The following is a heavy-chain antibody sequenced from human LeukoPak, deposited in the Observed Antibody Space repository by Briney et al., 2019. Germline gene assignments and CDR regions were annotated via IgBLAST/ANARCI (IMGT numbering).Heavy chain of an antibody. V-gene: IGHV1-69*13. CDR1: GGTFSSYA. Sequence: ASVKVSCKASGGTFSSYAISWVRQAPGQGLEWMGGIIPIFGTANYEQKFQGRVTITADESTSTAYMELSSLRSEDTAVYYCATTSTGCSSTSCYLTRYYGMDVWGQGTTVTVSS. CDR3: ATTSTGCSSTSCYLTRYYGMDV. CDR2: IIPIFGTA. D-gene: IGHD2-2*01. J-gene: IGHJ6*02.